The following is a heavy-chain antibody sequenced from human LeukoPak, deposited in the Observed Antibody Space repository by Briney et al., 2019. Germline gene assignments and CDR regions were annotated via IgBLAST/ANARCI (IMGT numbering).Heavy chain of an antibody. CDR2: IRHDGSNK. CDR1: GFTFSSNG. D-gene: IGHD5-12*01. Sequence: GGSLRLSCTASGFTFSSNGMHWVRQAPGKGLEWVAFIRHDGSNKFYADSVKGRFTISRDNANNMLYLQLYSLRAGDTAVYYCAKGPSGNQFDPWGQGTLVTVSS. CDR3: AKGPSGNQFDP. V-gene: IGHV3-30*02. J-gene: IGHJ5*02.